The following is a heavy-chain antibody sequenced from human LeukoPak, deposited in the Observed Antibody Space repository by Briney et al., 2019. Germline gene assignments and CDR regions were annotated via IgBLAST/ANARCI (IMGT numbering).Heavy chain of an antibody. J-gene: IGHJ4*02. D-gene: IGHD1-26*01. CDR3: ARGGSGSYPLPLGY. CDR1: GFTFSSYS. V-gene: IGHV3-21*01. Sequence: GGSLRLSCAASGFTFSSYSMNWVRQAPGKGLEWVSSISSSSSYIYYADSVKGRFTISRDNAKNSLYLQMNSLRAEDTAVYYCARGGSGSYPLPLGYWGQGTLVTVSS. CDR2: ISSSSSYI.